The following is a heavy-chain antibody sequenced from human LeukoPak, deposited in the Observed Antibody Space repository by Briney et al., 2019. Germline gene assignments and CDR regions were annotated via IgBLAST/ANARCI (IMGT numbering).Heavy chain of an antibody. Sequence: GGSLRLSCAASGFTFSSYAMHWVRQAPGRGLEWVAVISYDGSNKYYADSVKGRFTISRDNSKNTLYLQMNSLRAEDTAVYYCARFLPAALWMFDYWGQGTLVTVSS. J-gene: IGHJ4*02. CDR2: ISYDGSNK. V-gene: IGHV3-30-3*01. D-gene: IGHD2-2*01. CDR3: ARFLPAALWMFDY. CDR1: GFTFSSYA.